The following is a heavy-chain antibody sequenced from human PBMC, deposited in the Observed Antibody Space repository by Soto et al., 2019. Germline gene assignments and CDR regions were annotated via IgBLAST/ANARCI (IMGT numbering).Heavy chain of an antibody. CDR3: ARWYYYDSSGYSDAFDI. D-gene: IGHD3-22*01. J-gene: IGHJ3*02. Sequence: ETLSLTCTVSGGSISSYYWSWIRQPPGKGLEWIGYIYYSGSTNYNPSLKSRVTISVDTSKNQFSLKLSSVTAADTAVYYCARWYYYDSSGYSDAFDIWGQGTMVNVSS. V-gene: IGHV4-59*01. CDR1: GGSISSYY. CDR2: IYYSGST.